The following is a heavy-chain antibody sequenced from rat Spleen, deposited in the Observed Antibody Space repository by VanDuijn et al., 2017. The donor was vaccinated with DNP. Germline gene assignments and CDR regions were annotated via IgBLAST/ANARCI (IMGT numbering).Heavy chain of an antibody. V-gene: IGHV5S23*01. CDR3: ARGGHGGFDH. CDR1: GFTFSDYY. Sequence: EVQLVESGGGLVQPGRSLKLSCVASGFTFSDYYMAWVRQAPTKGLEWVASISPSGGSIYYPDSVKGRFTISRDNAKSTLYLQMNSLRSEDTATYYCARGGHGGFDHWGQGVMVTVSS. D-gene: IGHD4-1*01. J-gene: IGHJ2*01. CDR2: ISPSGGSI.